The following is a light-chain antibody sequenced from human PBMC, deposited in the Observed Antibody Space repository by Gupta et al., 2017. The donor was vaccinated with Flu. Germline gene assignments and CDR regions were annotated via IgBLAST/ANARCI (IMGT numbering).Light chain of an antibody. J-gene: IGLJ2*01. CDR3: CSFGAASF. CDR2: DVY. CDR1: SSEGGAYNY. V-gene: IGLV2-11*01. Sequence: GQAGASSCTGTSSEGGAYNYVSWDQQHPGKAPKLIIDDVYKRPAGVPDRFTGSKSGNTASLTISGLQPEDEADYYCCSFGAASFFGGGTKLTVL.